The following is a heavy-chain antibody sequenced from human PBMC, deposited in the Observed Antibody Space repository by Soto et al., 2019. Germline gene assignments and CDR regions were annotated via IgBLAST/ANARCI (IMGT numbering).Heavy chain of an antibody. Sequence: QLQLQESGSGLVKPSQTLSLTCAVSGGSISSGGYSWSWIRQPPGKGLEWIGYIYHSGSNYYNPSLRSRITISVDRPKNQFSLKLSSVPAADTAVYYCARADCGGDCYSHWFDRWGQGTQVPVSS. CDR1: GGSISSGGYS. D-gene: IGHD2-21*02. V-gene: IGHV4-30-2*01. CDR2: IYHSGSN. CDR3: ARADCGGDCYSHWFDR. J-gene: IGHJ5*02.